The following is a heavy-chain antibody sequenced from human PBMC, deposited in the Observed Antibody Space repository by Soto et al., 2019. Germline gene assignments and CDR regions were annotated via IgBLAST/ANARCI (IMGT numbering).Heavy chain of an antibody. CDR2: LFYNGNT. V-gene: IGHV4-39*01. D-gene: IGHD1-1*01. J-gene: IGHJ4*02. Sequence: SETLSLTCAVSGGSISSRSSYWGWIRLSPGKGLEWIGSLFYNGNTYYNPSLKNRITMTVDTSKNCFSLKLRSATAANTAIYYCVTETRDFFSGVERDYFDHWGQGIMVTVSS. CDR3: VTETRDFFSGVERDYFDH. CDR1: GGSISSRSSY.